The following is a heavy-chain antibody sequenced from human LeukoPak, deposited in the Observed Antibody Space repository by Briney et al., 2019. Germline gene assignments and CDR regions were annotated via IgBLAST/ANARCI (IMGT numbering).Heavy chain of an antibody. CDR1: GGTLSSYA. Sequence: GASVKVSCKASGGTLSSYAISWVRQAPGQGLEWMGRIIPILGIANYAQKFQGRVTITADKSTSTAYMELSSLRSEDTAVYYCARVVDYRNNWFDPWGQGALVTVSS. D-gene: IGHD4-11*01. V-gene: IGHV1-69*04. CDR2: IIPILGIA. CDR3: ARVVDYRNNWFDP. J-gene: IGHJ5*02.